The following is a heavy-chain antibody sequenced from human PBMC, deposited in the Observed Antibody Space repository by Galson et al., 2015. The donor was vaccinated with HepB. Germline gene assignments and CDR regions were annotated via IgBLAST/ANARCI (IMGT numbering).Heavy chain of an antibody. CDR2: ISSSSSYT. Sequence: SLRLSCAASGFTFSDYYMSWIRQAPGKGLEWVSYISSSSSYTNYADSVKGRFTISRDNAKNSLYLQMNSLRAEDTAVYYCARNSRIYKQQLVRTSDYWGQGTLVTVSS. V-gene: IGHV3-11*03. CDR1: GFTFSDYY. J-gene: IGHJ4*02. CDR3: ARNSRIYKQQLVRTSDY. D-gene: IGHD6-13*01.